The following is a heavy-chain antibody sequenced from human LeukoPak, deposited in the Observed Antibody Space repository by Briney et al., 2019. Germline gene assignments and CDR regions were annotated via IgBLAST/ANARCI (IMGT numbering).Heavy chain of an antibody. J-gene: IGHJ4*02. Sequence: GASVKVSCKASGGTFSSYAISWVRQAPGQGLEWMGGIIPIFGTANYAQKFQGRVTITADKSTSTAYMELSSLRSEDTAVYYCASLQMYSSSWYSDYWGQGTLVTVSS. D-gene: IGHD6-13*01. CDR2: IIPIFGTA. V-gene: IGHV1-69*06. CDR1: GGTFSSYA. CDR3: ASLQMYSSSWYSDY.